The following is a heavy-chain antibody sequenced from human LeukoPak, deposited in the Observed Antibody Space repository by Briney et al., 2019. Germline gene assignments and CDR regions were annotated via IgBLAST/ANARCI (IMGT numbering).Heavy chain of an antibody. D-gene: IGHD6-19*01. V-gene: IGHV3-66*01. CDR2: IFSGGTT. Sequence: GGSLRLSCAASGFTVSTNYMSWVRQAPGKGLEWVSIIFSGGTTYYADSVMGRFTISRDSSKNTLYLQMTSLTADDTALYYCAKAVTGGYYFGYWGQGTLVTVSS. CDR3: AKAVTGGYYFGY. CDR1: GFTVSTNY. J-gene: IGHJ4*02.